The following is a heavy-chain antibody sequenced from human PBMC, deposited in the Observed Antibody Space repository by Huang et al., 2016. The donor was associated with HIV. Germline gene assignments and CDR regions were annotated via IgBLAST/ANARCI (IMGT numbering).Heavy chain of an antibody. V-gene: IGHV4-34*01. CDR2: INPRGST. CDR1: GGSFSAYY. CDR3: ARGGAAAGAY. J-gene: IGHJ4*02. Sequence: QVRLQQWGAGQLKPSETLSPTCAVYGGSFSAYYWSWVRLPPGQGLEWIGEINPRGSTNYSPAPKSRVTMAVDTSKNQFSLKLTSVTAADTAVYYCARGGAAAGAYWGQGTLVIVS. D-gene: IGHD6-13*01.